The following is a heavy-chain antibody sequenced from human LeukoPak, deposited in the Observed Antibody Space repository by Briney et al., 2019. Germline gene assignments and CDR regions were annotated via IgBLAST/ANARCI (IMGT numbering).Heavy chain of an antibody. CDR1: GVSISSSNSY. J-gene: IGHJ3*02. CDR2: IYYSGNT. Sequence: PSETLSLTCTVSGVSISSSNSYWGWIRQPPGKGLEWIGSIYYSGNTYYNPSLKSRVTISVDTSKNQFSLKLSSVTAADTAVYYCAVAPYDYVWGSYRYAFDIWGQGTMVTVSS. V-gene: IGHV4-39*07. CDR3: AVAPYDYVWGSYRYAFDI. D-gene: IGHD3-16*02.